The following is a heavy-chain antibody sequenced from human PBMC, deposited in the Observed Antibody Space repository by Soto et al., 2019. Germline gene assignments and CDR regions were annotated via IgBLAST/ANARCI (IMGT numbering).Heavy chain of an antibody. CDR2: INHSGST. D-gene: IGHD5-18*01. Sequence: SETLSLTCAVYGGSFSGYYWTWIRQPPGTGLEWIGEINHSGSTNYNPSLKSRVTISVDTSKNQFSLKLTSVTAADTAVYYCARDRSDGYSYGYGWFDPWGQGTLVTVSS. CDR1: GGSFSGYY. CDR3: ARDRSDGYSYGYGWFDP. V-gene: IGHV4-34*01. J-gene: IGHJ5*02.